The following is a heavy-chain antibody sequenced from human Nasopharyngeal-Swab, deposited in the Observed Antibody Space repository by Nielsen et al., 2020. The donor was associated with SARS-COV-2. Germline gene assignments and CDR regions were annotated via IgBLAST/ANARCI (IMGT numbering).Heavy chain of an antibody. Sequence: SLRLSCAASGFTFDDYAMHWVRQAPGKDLEWVSGISWNSGSIGYADSVKGRFTISRDNAKNSLYLQMNSLRAEDTALYYCAKEHIPAGAYSSSWYGDAFDIWGQGTMVTVSS. J-gene: IGHJ3*02. CDR1: GFTFDDYA. CDR2: ISWNSGSI. CDR3: AKEHIPAGAYSSSWYGDAFDI. D-gene: IGHD6-13*01. V-gene: IGHV3-9*01.